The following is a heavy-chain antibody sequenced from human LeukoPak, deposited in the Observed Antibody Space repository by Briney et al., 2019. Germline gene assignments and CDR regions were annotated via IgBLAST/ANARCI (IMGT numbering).Heavy chain of an antibody. J-gene: IGHJ5*02. V-gene: IGHV1-3*01. D-gene: IGHD5-18*01. Sequence: WASVNVSLKASGYTFTSYAMHWVRQAPGQRLEWMGWINAGNGNTKYSQKFQGRVTITRDTSASTAYMELSSLRSEDTAVYYCARAPWIRRTPTNSWFDPWGQGTLVTVSS. CDR2: INAGNGNT. CDR1: GYTFTSYA. CDR3: ARAPWIRRTPTNSWFDP.